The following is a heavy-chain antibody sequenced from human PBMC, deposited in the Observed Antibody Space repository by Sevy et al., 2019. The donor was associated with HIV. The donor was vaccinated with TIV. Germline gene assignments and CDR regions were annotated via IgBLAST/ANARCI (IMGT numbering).Heavy chain of an antibody. J-gene: IGHJ4*02. Sequence: SGTLSLTCTVSGASISSSGYYWGWIRQPPGKGLEWIASINYSGITFYNPSLKSRITISADTSKNQFSLDLTSVTAADTAIYYCAGPILTYNNGWSYYDHWGQGTVVTVSS. D-gene: IGHD6-19*01. CDR3: AGPILTYNNGWSYYDH. CDR1: GASISSSGYY. CDR2: INYSGIT. V-gene: IGHV4-39*01.